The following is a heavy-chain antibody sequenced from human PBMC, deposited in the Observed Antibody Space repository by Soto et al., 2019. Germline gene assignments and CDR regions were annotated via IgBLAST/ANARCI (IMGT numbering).Heavy chain of an antibody. CDR1: GFSFSSYG. CDR2: IVGSGAIA. CDR3: ARVFCESGGCSYDY. Sequence: EVQLVESGEGLVQPGGSLRLSCVASGFSFSSYGMHWVRHAPGKGLEYVSAIVGSGAIAYHADSVKGRFTISRDNSKSTLYLQMGSLRAEDTAVYYCARVFCESGGCSYDYWCQGSLVTVSS. V-gene: IGHV3-64*02. D-gene: IGHD2-15*01. J-gene: IGHJ4*02.